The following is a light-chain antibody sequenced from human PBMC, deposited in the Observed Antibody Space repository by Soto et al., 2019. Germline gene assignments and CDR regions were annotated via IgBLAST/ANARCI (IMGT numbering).Light chain of an antibody. V-gene: IGLV1-40*01. CDR2: GNS. CDR3: QSYDSSLGGSGV. CDR1: SSNIGAGYD. Sequence: QSVLTQPPSVSGAPGQRVTISCTGSSSNIGAGYDVHWYQQLPGTAPKLLIYGNSNRPSGVPDRFSGSKSGTSASLAITGLQVEDEADYSCQSYDSSLGGSGVFGGGTRLTVL. J-gene: IGLJ2*01.